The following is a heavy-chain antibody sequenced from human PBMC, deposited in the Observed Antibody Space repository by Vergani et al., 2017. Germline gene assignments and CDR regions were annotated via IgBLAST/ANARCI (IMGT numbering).Heavy chain of an antibody. Sequence: EVQLEQSGAAVKKPGESLEISCKGSGYSFSRNWIAWVRERPGQGLEWMGMIYPGNSETRNNPSFRGQVTMSVDKSISTAYLQWSSLKASDSAMYYCARVYCLCMSCAGTDYFYHIDVWGKGTTVTVS. J-gene: IGHJ6*03. CDR3: ARVYCLCMSCAGTDYFYHIDV. CDR1: GYSFSRNW. V-gene: IGHV5-51*03. CDR2: IYPGNSET. D-gene: IGHD3/OR15-3a*01.